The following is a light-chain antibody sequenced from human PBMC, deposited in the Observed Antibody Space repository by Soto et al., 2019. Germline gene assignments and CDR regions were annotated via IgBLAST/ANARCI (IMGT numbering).Light chain of an antibody. J-gene: IGLJ1*01. CDR2: YVD. CDR3: CSYADGSIYF. CDR1: SRDVGAYDY. V-gene: IGLV2-14*03. Sequence: QSVLTQPASVSGSPGQSITISCTGTSRDVGAYDYVSWYLQYPDKAPQLLIYYVDRRPSGVSSRFSGPKSGNTASLTISGLQAEDEGDYYCCSYADGSIYFFGTGTKVTVL.